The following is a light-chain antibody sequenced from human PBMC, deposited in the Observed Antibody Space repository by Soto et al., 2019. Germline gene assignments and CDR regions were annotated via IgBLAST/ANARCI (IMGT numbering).Light chain of an antibody. CDR3: QQYNRFST. CDR1: QIIDKY. V-gene: IGKV1-5*03. J-gene: IGKJ1*01. Sequence: DIQLTQSPSTLSASVGDRVTITCRASQIIDKYLAWYQQKPGKAPKMLIYKASTLASGVPSRFSGSGSGTEFTLTISSLQPDDFAIYFCQQYNRFSTFGQGTKM. CDR2: KAS.